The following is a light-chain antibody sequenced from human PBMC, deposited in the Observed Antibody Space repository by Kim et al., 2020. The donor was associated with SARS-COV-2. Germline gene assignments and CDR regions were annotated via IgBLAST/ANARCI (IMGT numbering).Light chain of an antibody. J-gene: IGKJ2*01. CDR1: QSIDTY. CDR2: AAS. V-gene: IGKV1-39*01. Sequence: SASVGDRVTITCRAGQSIDTYLSWYQQRPGKAPKLLIYAASSLQSAVPSRFSGSGSGIDFSLTIRSLQPEDSATYYCQQSHSTPYTFGQGTKLEI. CDR3: QQSHSTPYT.